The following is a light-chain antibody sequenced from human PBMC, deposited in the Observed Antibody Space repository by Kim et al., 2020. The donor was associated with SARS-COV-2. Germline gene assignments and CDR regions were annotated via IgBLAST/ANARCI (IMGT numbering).Light chain of an antibody. V-gene: IGKV3-20*01. CDR1: QSVSSN. CDR3: QQYGTSPIT. J-gene: IGKJ5*01. Sequence: EIVMTQSPATLSVSPGERATLSCRASQSVSSNLAWYQQKPGQAPRLLIYGASSRGTGIPDRFSGSGSGTDFTLTISGLETDDFAVYYCQQYGTSPITFGQGTRLEIK. CDR2: GAS.